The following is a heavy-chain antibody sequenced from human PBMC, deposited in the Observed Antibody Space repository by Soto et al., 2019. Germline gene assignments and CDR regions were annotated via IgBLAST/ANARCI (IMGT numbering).Heavy chain of an antibody. D-gene: IGHD3-9*01. V-gene: IGHV4-30-4*01. Sequence: QVQLQESGPGLVKPSQTLYLTCTVSGGSISSGDYYWGWIHQPPGKGREWSGYIYYRGRTYYNPSLKRRVTISVDTYKNQCSLKLSSVTAADTAVYYYSRETPYYDILTGYYGWFDPWGQGTLVTVSS. CDR1: GGSISSGDYY. CDR2: IYYRGRT. CDR3: SRETPYYDILTGYYGWFDP. J-gene: IGHJ5*02.